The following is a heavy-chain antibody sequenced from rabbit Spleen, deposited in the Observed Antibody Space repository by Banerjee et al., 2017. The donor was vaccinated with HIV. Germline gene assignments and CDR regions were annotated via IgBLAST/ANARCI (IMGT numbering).Heavy chain of an antibody. CDR3: ARETSSGWGVVSYYFNL. J-gene: IGHJ4*01. V-gene: IGHV1S45*01. CDR1: GIDFSSGYD. Sequence: QEQLEESGGGLVQPGASLTLTCKASGIDFSSGYDMCWVRQAPGKGLEWIACINAITGKAVYASWAKGRFTTSKTSSTTVTLQMTSLTAADTATYFCARETSSGWGVVSYYFNLWGQGTLVTVS. CDR2: INAITGKA. D-gene: IGHD4-1*01.